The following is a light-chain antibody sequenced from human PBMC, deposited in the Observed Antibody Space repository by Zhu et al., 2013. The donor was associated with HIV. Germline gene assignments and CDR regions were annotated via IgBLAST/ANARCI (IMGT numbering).Light chain of an antibody. V-gene: IGKV1-27*01. J-gene: IGKJ3*01. CDR3: QKYHSAPFT. CDR1: QDIINS. CDR2: AAS. Sequence: DIQMTQSPSAMSASVGDRVTITCRASQDIINSLAWYQQKPGKVPKLLIYAASTLSSEVPSRFSGSGSGTDFTLTISSLQPEDVATYYCQKYHSAPFTFGPGTKVDLK.